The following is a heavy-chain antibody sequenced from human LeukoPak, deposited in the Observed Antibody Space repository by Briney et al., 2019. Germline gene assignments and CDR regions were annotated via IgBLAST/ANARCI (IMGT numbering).Heavy chain of an antibody. CDR1: GYSFTAFW. V-gene: IGHV5-51*01. J-gene: IGHJ3*02. CDR2: IYPADSAT. Sequence: GESLKISCKVSGYSFTAFWTAWVRQVPGKGLEWMGNIYPADSATKYSPSLQGQVTVSADRSITTAYLQWSSLKASDTAMYYCARTYSSSDDDAFDIWGQGTMVTVSS. CDR3: ARTYSSSDDDAFDI. D-gene: IGHD6-6*01.